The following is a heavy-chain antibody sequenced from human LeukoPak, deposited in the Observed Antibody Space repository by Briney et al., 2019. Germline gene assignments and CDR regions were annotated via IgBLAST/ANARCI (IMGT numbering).Heavy chain of an antibody. V-gene: IGHV3-23*01. J-gene: IGHJ4*02. CDR3: AKSGFTYDSSGYKDY. Sequence: GGSLRLSCAASGFIFSDYYINRIRQAPGKGLEWVSAISGSGGSTYYADSVKGRFTISRDNSKNTLYLQMNSLRAEDTAVYYCAKSGFTYDSSGYKDYWGQGTLVTVSS. D-gene: IGHD3-22*01. CDR1: GFIFSDYY. CDR2: ISGSGGST.